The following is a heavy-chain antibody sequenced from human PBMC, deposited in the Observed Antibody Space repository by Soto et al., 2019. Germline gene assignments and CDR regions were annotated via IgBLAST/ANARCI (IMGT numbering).Heavy chain of an antibody. CDR1: GFTFSNYW. CDR3: ASETSYYYDTGGTY. V-gene: IGHV3-7*01. Sequence: PGGSLRLSCAASGFTFSNYWMSWVRQAPGKGLEWVANIKEDGSEKYYVDSVKGRFTISRDNAKNSLYLQMNSLRDEDTAVYFCASETSYYYDTGGTYWGQGTLVTVSS. D-gene: IGHD3-22*01. CDR2: IKEDGSEK. J-gene: IGHJ4*02.